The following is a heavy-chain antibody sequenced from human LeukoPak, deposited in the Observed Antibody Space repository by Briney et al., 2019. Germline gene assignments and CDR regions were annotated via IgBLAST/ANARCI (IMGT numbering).Heavy chain of an antibody. Sequence: SETLSLTCAVYGGSFSGYYWSWIRQPPGKGLAWIGEINHSGSTNYNPSLKSRVTISVDTSKNQFSLKLSSVTAADTAVYYCARDLVITCLDYWGQGTLVTVSS. V-gene: IGHV4-34*01. CDR2: INHSGST. CDR3: ARDLVITCLDY. J-gene: IGHJ4*02. D-gene: IGHD3-16*01. CDR1: GGSFSGYY.